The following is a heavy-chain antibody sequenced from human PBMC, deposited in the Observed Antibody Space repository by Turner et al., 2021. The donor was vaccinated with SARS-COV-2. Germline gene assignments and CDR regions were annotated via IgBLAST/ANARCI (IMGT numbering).Heavy chain of an antibody. Sequence: QVQLVQSGAEVKKPGSSVKVSCKASAGTFSTYTISWVRQAPGQGLEWMGRIIPILGITTYAQKFQGRVTITADKSTSTAYMELSSLRSEDTAVYYCARDEEGIAAAYYYAMDVWGQGTTVTVSS. CDR2: IIPILGIT. V-gene: IGHV1-69*08. D-gene: IGHD6-13*01. CDR1: AGTFSTYT. J-gene: IGHJ6*02. CDR3: ARDEEGIAAAYYYAMDV.